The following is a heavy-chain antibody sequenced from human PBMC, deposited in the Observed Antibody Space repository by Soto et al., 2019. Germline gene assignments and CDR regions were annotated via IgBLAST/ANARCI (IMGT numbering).Heavy chain of an antibody. J-gene: IGHJ4*02. V-gene: IGHV3-15*07. Sequence: GGSLRLSCAASGFTFSNAWMNWVRRAPGKGLEWVGRIKSKTDGGTTDYAAPVKGRFTISRDDSKSIAYLQMNSLKTEDTAVYYCTRVASVDTAMVTIDYFDYWGQGTLVTVSS. CDR2: IKSKTDGGTT. CDR1: GFTFSNAW. CDR3: TRVASVDTAMVTIDYFDY. D-gene: IGHD5-18*01.